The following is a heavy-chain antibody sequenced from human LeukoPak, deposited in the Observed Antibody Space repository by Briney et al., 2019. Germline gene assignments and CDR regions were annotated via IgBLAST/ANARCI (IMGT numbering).Heavy chain of an antibody. V-gene: IGHV4-4*02. Sequence: PSGTLSLICGAAGGSISSTNWWTWVRQPPGKGLEWIGEVHLYWRTYYKPSLQSRLTISVEFSENHISLKLTSVPAADTAVYYCAREGGPYPPLDYSGQGTLVTVSA. CDR1: GGSISSTNW. CDR2: VHLYWRT. CDR3: AREGGPYPPLDY. J-gene: IGHJ4*02.